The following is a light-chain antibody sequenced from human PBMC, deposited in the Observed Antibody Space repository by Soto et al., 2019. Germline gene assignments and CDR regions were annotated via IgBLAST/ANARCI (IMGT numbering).Light chain of an antibody. V-gene: IGLV2-14*01. J-gene: IGLJ1*01. CDR1: GXDVGGYDY. Sequence: QSALTQPASVSGSPGQSITISCTGTGXDVGGYDYVSWYQHHPGKAPKVMIYKVTNRPSGVSNRFSGPKSGNTASLTISGLLAEDEADYCCSSYTSSSTYVFGTGTKVTVL. CDR2: KVT. CDR3: SSYTSSSTYV.